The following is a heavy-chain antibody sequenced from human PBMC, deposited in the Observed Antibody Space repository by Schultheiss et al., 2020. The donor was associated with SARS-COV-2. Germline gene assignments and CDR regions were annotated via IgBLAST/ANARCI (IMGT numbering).Heavy chain of an antibody. D-gene: IGHD4/OR15-4a*01. CDR3: ARAPLRGSDYGNLDY. CDR2: LSVGGDHH. CDR1: GFTLGTDT. V-gene: IGHV3-30-3*01. J-gene: IGHJ4*02. Sequence: GGSLRLSCAASGFTLGTDTFHWVRQAPGKGLEWVGVLSVGGDHHDYVDSVKGRFTISRDNFNSILFMEMNSLRPEDTAVYYCARAPLRGSDYGNLDYWGRGTLVTVSS.